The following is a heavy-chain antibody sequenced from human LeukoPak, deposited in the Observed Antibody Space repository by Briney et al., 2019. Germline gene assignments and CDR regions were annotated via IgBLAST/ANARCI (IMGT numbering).Heavy chain of an antibody. CDR3: ARLLGSYYWYFDL. CDR2: IYPGDSDT. D-gene: IGHD3-16*01. CDR1: GYSFTTYF. Sequence: NHGESLKISCTGSGYSFTTYFIGWVRQMPGKGLEWMGIIYPGDSDTRYGPSFQGQVTISADKFISTAYLQWSSLKASDTAMYYCARLLGSYYWYFDLWGRGTLVTVSS. V-gene: IGHV5-51*01. J-gene: IGHJ2*01.